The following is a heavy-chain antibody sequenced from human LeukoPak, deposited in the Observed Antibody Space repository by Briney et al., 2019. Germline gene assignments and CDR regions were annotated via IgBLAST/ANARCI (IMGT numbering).Heavy chain of an antibody. D-gene: IGHD6-13*01. CDR1: GGSISSGGYY. Sequence: SETLSLTCTVSGGSISSGGYYWSWIRQHPGKGLEWIGYIYYSGSTYYNPSLKSRVTISVDTSKNQFSLKLSSVTAADTAVYYCARSSGYSSSWHRYYYYYGMDVWGQGTTVTVSS. J-gene: IGHJ6*02. CDR3: ARSSGYSSSWHRYYYYYGMDV. V-gene: IGHV4-61*08. CDR2: IYYSGST.